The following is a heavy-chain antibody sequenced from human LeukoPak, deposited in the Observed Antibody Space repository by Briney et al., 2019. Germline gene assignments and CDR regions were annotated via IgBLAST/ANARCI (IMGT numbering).Heavy chain of an antibody. Sequence: GGSLRLSCAASGFTFSSYWMSWVRQAPGKGLEWGANIKQDGSEKYYVDSVKGRFTISRDNAKNSLYLQMNSLRAEDTAVYYCARGITMVRGVYQSDYWGQGTLVTVSS. CDR3: ARGITMVRGVYQSDY. CDR2: IKQDGSEK. D-gene: IGHD3-10*01. V-gene: IGHV3-7*01. J-gene: IGHJ4*02. CDR1: GFTFSSYW.